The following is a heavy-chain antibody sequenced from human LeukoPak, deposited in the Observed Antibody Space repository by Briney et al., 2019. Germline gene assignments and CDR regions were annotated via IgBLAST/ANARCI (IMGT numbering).Heavy chain of an antibody. V-gene: IGHV4-59*01. J-gene: IGHJ6*03. CDR2: IYYSGST. D-gene: IGHD5-24*01. CDR1: GGSISTYY. Sequence: SETLSLTCTVSGGSISTYYWSWIRQPPGKGLEWIGYIYYSGSTNYNPSLKSRVTISVDTSKNQFSLKLSSVTAADTAVYYCARAVEMATLTFFDPHYYMDVWGKGTTVTVSS. CDR3: ARAVEMATLTFFDPHYYMDV.